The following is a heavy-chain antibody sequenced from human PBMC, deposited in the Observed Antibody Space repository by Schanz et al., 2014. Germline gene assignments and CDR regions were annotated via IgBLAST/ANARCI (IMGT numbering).Heavy chain of an antibody. CDR3: ASESVSRTRWFDP. D-gene: IGHD3-3*01. CDR2: INPNSGGT. J-gene: IGHJ5*02. Sequence: QVQLAQSGAEVKKPGASVKVSCKASGYTFTGYYMHWVRQAPGQGPEWMGRINPNSGGTNYAQNFQGRVTMTKDTSINTVYMELSTLTSDDTAVYYCASESVSRTRWFDPWGQGTLVTVSS. V-gene: IGHV1-2*06. CDR1: GYTFTGYY.